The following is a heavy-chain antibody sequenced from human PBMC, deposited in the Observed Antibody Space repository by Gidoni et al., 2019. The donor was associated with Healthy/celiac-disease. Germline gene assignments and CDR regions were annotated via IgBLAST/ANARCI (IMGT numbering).Heavy chain of an antibody. J-gene: IGHJ4*02. CDR2: ISYDGSNK. Sequence: QVQLVESGGGGVHPGRSLRPSCAAPGFPFSSYAMHWVRQAPGQGLEWVAVISYDGSNKYYADSVKGRFTISRDNSKNTLYLQMNSLRAEDTAVYYCARGEVGELLPLGYWGQGTLVTVSS. V-gene: IGHV3-30-3*01. D-gene: IGHD3-10*01. CDR1: GFPFSSYA. CDR3: ARGEVGELLPLGY.